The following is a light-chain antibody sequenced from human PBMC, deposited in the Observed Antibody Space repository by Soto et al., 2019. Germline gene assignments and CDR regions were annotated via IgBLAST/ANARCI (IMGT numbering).Light chain of an antibody. Sequence: EIVLTQSPATLSLSPGERATLSCRASQSVSSYLAWYQQKPGQAPRLLIYDASNSATGIPARFSGSGSGTDFTLTISSLEPEDFAVYYCQQRSNWPTFGVGTKVEIK. V-gene: IGKV3-11*01. J-gene: IGKJ4*01. CDR2: DAS. CDR1: QSVSSY. CDR3: QQRSNWPT.